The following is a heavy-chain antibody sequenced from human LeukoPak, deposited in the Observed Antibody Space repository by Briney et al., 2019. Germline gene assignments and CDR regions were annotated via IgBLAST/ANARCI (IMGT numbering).Heavy chain of an antibody. CDR2: ISSSSSYM. V-gene: IGHV3-21*01. J-gene: IGHJ4*02. CDR3: AREVDGYSDY. CDR1: GFTFSSYS. D-gene: IGHD5-18*01. Sequence: GGSLRLSCAASGFTFSSYSMNWVRQAPGKGLEWVSSISSSSSYMYYADSVKGRFTISRDNAKNSLYLQMNSLRAEDTAVYYCAREVDGYSDYWGQGTLVTVSS.